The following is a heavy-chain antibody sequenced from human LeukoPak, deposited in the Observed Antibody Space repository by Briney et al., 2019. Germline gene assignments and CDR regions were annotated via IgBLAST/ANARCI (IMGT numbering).Heavy chain of an antibody. D-gene: IGHD6-13*01. CDR3: ARDVSSRWFYY. CDR1: GASISSDGHY. J-gene: IGHJ4*02. CDR2: IYYSGST. Sequence: PSETLSLTCSVSGASISSDGHYWSWIRQHPGRGLEWIGYIYYSGSTSYNPSLMSRVTISVDTSKNQFSLKLSSVTAADTAVYYCARDVSSRWFYYWGQGTLVTVSS. V-gene: IGHV4-31*03.